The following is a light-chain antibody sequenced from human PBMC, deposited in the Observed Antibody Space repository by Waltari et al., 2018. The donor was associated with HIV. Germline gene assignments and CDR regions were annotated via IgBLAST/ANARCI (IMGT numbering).Light chain of an antibody. V-gene: IGKV1-5*03. CDR3: QQYDNYIS. CDR1: QSISSW. CDR2: KAS. Sequence: DIQMTQSPSTLSAFVGDRVTITCRASQSISSWLAWYQQKPGKPPKLLIYKASTLEIGVPTRFSGSGSGTEFTLTISSLQPDDFATYYCQQYDNYISFGQGTRLE. J-gene: IGKJ5*01.